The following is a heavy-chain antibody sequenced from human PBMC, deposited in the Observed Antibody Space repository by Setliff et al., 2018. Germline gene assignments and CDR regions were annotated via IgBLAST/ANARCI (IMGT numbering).Heavy chain of an antibody. J-gene: IGHJ6*03. D-gene: IGHD2-21*01. V-gene: IGHV4-39*07. CDR1: GDSITSSNYY. CDR2: INHSGST. CDR3: ARVFKVDCAGDGCDCYGARCYYFYMDV. Sequence: SETLSLTCTVSGDSITSSNYYWSWIRQPPGKGLEWIGEINHSGSTNYNPSLESRVTISVDTSKNQFSLRLSSVAAADTSVYYCARVFKVDCAGDGCDCYGARCYYFYMDVWGKGTTVTVSS.